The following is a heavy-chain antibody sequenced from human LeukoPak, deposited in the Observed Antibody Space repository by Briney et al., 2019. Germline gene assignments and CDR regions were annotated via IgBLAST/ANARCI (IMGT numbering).Heavy chain of an antibody. Sequence: GASVKVSCKASGGTFSSYAISWVRQAPGQGLEWMGRIIPIFGTANYAQKFQGRVTITTDESTSTAYMELSSLRSDDTAAYYCARESVGIIDYWGQGTLVTVSS. CDR2: IIPIFGTA. D-gene: IGHD1-14*01. J-gene: IGHJ4*02. CDR1: GGTFSSYA. CDR3: ARESVGIIDY. V-gene: IGHV1-69*05.